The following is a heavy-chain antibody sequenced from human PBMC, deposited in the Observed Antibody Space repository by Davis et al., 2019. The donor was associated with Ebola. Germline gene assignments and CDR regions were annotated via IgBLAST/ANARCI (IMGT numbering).Heavy chain of an antibody. V-gene: IGHV3-11*01. D-gene: IGHD6-19*01. J-gene: IGHJ6*02. CDR3: ARDKRSSWYGGMDV. CDR1: GFTLSDHY. CDR2: IRSSDTTI. Sequence: GESLKISCAASGFTLSDHYMSWIRQAPGKGLEWVSSIRSSDTTIYYSDSVKGRFTVSRDNAKNSLYLQMNSLRAEDTAVYYCARDKRSSWYGGMDVWGQGTKVTVSS.